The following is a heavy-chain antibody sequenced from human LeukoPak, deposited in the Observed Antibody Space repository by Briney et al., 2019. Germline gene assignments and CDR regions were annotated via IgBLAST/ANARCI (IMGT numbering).Heavy chain of an antibody. D-gene: IGHD2-21*01. V-gene: IGHV1-46*01. CDR3: AREYCGGDCILVWFDP. CDR2: INPSGGST. J-gene: IGHJ5*02. Sequence: ASVKVSCKASGYTFTSYYMHWVRQAPGQGLEWMGIINPSGGSTSYAQKFQGRVTMTRDTSTSTVYMELSSLRSEDTAVYYCAREYCGGDCILVWFDPWGQGTLVTVSS. CDR1: GYTFTSYY.